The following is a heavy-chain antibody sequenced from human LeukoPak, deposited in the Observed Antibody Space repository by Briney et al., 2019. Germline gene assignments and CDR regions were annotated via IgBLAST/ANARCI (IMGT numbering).Heavy chain of an antibody. CDR3: AKVFEVRGARRPKDY. D-gene: IGHD3-10*01. V-gene: IGHV3-30*18. J-gene: IGHJ4*02. Sequence: GGSLRLSRAASGFTFSDYGMHWVRQAPGKGLEWVALISYDGGNKFYADSVRDRFTISRDDSKNTLFLQMNSLRIEDTAVYYCAKVFEVRGARRPKDYWGQGTLVIVSS. CDR2: ISYDGGNK. CDR1: GFTFSDYG.